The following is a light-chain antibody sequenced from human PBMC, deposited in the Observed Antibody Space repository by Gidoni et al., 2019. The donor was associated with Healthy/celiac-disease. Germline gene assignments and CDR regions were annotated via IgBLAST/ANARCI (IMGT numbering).Light chain of an antibody. V-gene: IGKV3-11*01. CDR3: QQRSNWTTYT. J-gene: IGKJ2*01. CDR1: QSFSSY. CDR2: DAS. Sequence: IVLTQSPATLSVSPVERATLSCRASQSFSSYLAWYQQKPGQAPRPLIDDASNRATGIPARCSGSGSGTDITLTISSRGPEDVEVDYCQQRSNWTTYTFGQGTKLEIK.